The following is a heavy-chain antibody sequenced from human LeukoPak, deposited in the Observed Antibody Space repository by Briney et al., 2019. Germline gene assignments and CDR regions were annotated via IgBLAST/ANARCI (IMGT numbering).Heavy chain of an antibody. CDR3: TRKTPGRAPFDY. Sequence: GGSLRLSCAASGFSFSSYVMSWVRQAPGKGLEWVSGISGSGASTYYADSEKGRFTISRDNSKNTVYLQMDSLRAEDTAIYYCTRKTPGRAPFDYWGQGTLVTVSS. D-gene: IGHD2-15*01. CDR1: GFSFSSYV. V-gene: IGHV3-23*01. J-gene: IGHJ4*02. CDR2: ISGSGAST.